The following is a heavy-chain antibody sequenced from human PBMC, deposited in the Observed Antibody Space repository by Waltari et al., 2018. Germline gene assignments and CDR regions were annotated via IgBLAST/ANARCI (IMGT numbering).Heavy chain of an antibody. CDR1: GFTLSSYG. D-gene: IGHD3-3*01. J-gene: IGHJ4*02. CDR3: ARGSDDYFFSSLAEEFDY. V-gene: IGHV3-33*01. CDR2: IWYDGSNK. Sequence: QVQLVESGGGVVQPGRSLRLSCAASGFTLSSYGLHWVPPAAGKGREWVAVIWYDGSNKYYADSVKGRFTISRDNSKNTLYLQMNSLRAEDTAVYYCARGSDDYFFSSLAEEFDYWGQGTLVTVSS.